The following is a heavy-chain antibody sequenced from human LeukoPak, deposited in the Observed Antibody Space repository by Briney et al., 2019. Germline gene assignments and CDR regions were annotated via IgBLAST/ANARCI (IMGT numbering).Heavy chain of an antibody. D-gene: IGHD3-10*01. CDR1: GGSVSSTTYY. V-gene: IGHV4-39*01. Sequence: LETLSLTCSVSGGSVSSTTYYWGWIRQPPGKGLEWIGSISYGGSTYYNPSLKSRLTISVDTSKNQFSLELSSVTAADTAVYFCARSRYDSGTYALEEWGQGTLVTVSS. CDR3: ARSRYDSGTYALEE. J-gene: IGHJ4*02. CDR2: ISYGGST.